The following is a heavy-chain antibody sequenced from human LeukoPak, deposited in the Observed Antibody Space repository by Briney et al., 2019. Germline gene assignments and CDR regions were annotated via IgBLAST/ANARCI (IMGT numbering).Heavy chain of an antibody. CDR2: IIPILGIA. Sequence: ASVKVSCKASGGTFSSYAISWVRQAPGQGLEWTGRIIPILGIANYAQKFQGRVTITADKSTSTAYMELSSLRSEDTAVYYCARDRGSSWHPPHYYYYGMDVWGQGTTVTVSS. D-gene: IGHD6-13*01. J-gene: IGHJ6*02. V-gene: IGHV1-69*04. CDR1: GGTFSSYA. CDR3: ARDRGSSWHPPHYYYYGMDV.